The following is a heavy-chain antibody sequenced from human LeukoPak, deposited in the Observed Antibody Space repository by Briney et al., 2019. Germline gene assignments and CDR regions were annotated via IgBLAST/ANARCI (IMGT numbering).Heavy chain of an antibody. V-gene: IGHV4-59*01. D-gene: IGHD2-15*01. Sequence: PSETVCLTCTVSGGSISSYYCSRIRQPPGKGLEWIGSIYCSGSTNYNPSLKSRVTISVDTSKNQFFLKLSSVTAADTAVYYCARKSGYCSGGSCYRHFDYWGQGTLVTVSS. CDR1: GGSISSYY. CDR3: ARKSGYCSGGSCYRHFDY. J-gene: IGHJ4*02. CDR2: IYCSGST.